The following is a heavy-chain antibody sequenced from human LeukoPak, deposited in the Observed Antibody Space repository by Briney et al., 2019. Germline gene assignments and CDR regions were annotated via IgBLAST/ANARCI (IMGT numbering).Heavy chain of an antibody. Sequence: GGSLRLSCAASGFTFRSYAMSWVRQAPGKGLEWVSAISGSGGSTYYADSVKGRLTISRDNSKNTLYLQMNSLRAEDTAVYYCARSTREYFQHWGQGTLVTVSS. CDR1: GFTFRSYA. CDR2: ISGSGGST. J-gene: IGHJ1*01. CDR3: ARSTREYFQH. V-gene: IGHV3-23*01.